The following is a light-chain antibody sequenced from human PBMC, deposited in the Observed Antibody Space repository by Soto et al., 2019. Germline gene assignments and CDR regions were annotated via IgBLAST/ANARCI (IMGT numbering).Light chain of an antibody. V-gene: IGLV2-14*01. CDR3: SSYSGSTAFYV. CDR2: EVS. CDR1: SSDVGYYNF. J-gene: IGLJ1*01. Sequence: QSVLTQPASVSGSPGQSITISCTGTSSDVGYYNFVSWYQQYPGKAPKLIIYEVSNRPSGVSNRFSASKSGNTASLTISGLQAEDEADYHCSSYSGSTAFYVFGTGTKLTVL.